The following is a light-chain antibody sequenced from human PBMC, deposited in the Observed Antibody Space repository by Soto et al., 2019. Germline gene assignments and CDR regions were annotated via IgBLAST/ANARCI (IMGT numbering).Light chain of an antibody. V-gene: IGKV1-5*01. CDR3: QHYNAFPWP. CDR2: GAS. CDR1: QSIGNW. Sequence: DIQMTQSPSTLSASVGDRVTITCRASQSIGNWLAWYQDKPGKAPKLLIYGASSLESGVPSRFSGSGSGTEFTLTIGGLQPDDFATYYCQHYNAFPWPFGQGTKVEIK. J-gene: IGKJ1*01.